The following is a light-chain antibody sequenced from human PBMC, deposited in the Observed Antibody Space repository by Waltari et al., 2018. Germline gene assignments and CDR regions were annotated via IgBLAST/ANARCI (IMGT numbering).Light chain of an antibody. CDR3: MQGTHWPQA. CDR2: KVS. V-gene: IGKV2-30*02. CDR1: QSLVHSDGNTY. J-gene: IGKJ1*01. Sequence: DVVMTQSPLSLPVTLGQPASISCRSSQSLVHSDGNTYLNWFQQRPGHSPRRLIYKVSNRDSGVPDRFSGSGSGTDFTLKISRVEAEDVGVYYCMQGTHWPQAFGQGTKVEIK.